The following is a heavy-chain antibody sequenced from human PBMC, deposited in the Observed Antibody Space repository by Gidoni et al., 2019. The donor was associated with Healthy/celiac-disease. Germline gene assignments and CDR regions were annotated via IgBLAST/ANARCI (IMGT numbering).Heavy chain of an antibody. V-gene: IGHV2-26*01. CDR1: GFSLSNARMG. Sequence: QVTLKESGPVLVKPTETLPLTFTVSGFSLSNARMGVSWIRQPPGKALEWLAHIFSNDEKSYSTSLKSRLTISKDTSKSQVVLTMTNMDPVDTATYYCARISGDDYGDFLFDYWGQGTLVTVSS. D-gene: IGHD4-17*01. CDR3: ARISGDDYGDFLFDY. J-gene: IGHJ4*02. CDR2: IFSNDEK.